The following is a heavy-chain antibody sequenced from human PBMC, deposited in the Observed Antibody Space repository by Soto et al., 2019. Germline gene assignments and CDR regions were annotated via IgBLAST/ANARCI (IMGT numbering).Heavy chain of an antibody. CDR1: GGSISSYY. CDR2: IYYSGST. V-gene: IGHV4-59*08. Sequence: SETLFLTCTVSGGSISSYYWSWIRQPPGKGLEWIGYIYYSGSTNYNPSLKSRVTISVGTSRNQFSLKLSSVTAADTAVYYCARHRQGWFDPWGQGTLVTVSS. CDR3: ARHRQGWFDP. J-gene: IGHJ5*02.